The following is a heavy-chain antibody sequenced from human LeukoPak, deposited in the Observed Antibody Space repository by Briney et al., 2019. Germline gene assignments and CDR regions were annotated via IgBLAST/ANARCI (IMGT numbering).Heavy chain of an antibody. V-gene: IGHV1-18*01. Sequence: ASVKVSCKASGYTFRSYSIVWVRQAPGQGLEWIGWINAYNGDTDFAQKVQGRVTLAVDTSTYTASMELSSLRSDDTAVYYCARVGNCASTSCQDGLFDHWGQGSQVTVSS. J-gene: IGHJ4*02. CDR2: INAYNGDT. CDR3: ARVGNCASTSCQDGLFDH. CDR1: GYTFRSYS. D-gene: IGHD2-2*01.